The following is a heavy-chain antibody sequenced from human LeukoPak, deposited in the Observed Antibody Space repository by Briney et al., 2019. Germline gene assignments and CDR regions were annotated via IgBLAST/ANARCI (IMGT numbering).Heavy chain of an antibody. CDR3: ARGRYDFWSGYYFDY. J-gene: IGHJ4*02. Sequence: SETLSLTCAVYGGSFSGYYWSWIRQPAGKGLEWIGRIYTSGSTNYNPSLKSRVTMSVDTSKNQFSLKLSSVTAADTAVYYCARGRYDFWSGYYFDYWGQGTLVTVSS. V-gene: IGHV4-59*10. CDR1: GGSFSGYY. D-gene: IGHD3-3*01. CDR2: IYTSGST.